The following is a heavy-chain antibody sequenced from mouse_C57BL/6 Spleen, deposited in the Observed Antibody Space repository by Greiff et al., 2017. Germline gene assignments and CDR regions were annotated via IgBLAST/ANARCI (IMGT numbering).Heavy chain of an antibody. CDR2: IDPSDSET. CDR3: ARGESSDWYFDV. CDR1: GYTFTSYW. Sequence: QVQLQQPGAELVRPGSSVKLSCKASGYTFTSYWMHWVKQRPIQGLEWIGNIDPSDSETHYNQKFKDKATLTVDKSSSTAYMQLSSLTSEDSAVYYCARGESSDWYFDVWGTGTTVTVSS. V-gene: IGHV1-52*01. D-gene: IGHD3-2*02. J-gene: IGHJ1*03.